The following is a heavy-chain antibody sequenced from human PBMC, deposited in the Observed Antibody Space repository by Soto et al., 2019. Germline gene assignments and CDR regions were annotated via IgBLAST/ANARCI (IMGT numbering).Heavy chain of an antibody. J-gene: IGHJ4*02. CDR1: GFTFSSYS. CDR3: ASSATGTTFFDY. CDR2: ISSSSSYI. V-gene: IGHV3-21*01. D-gene: IGHD1-7*01. Sequence: EVQLVESGGGLVKPGGSLRLSCAASGFTFSSYSMNWVRQAPGKGLEWVSFISSSSSYIYYADSVKGRFTISRDNAKNSLYLQMNSLRAEDTAVYYCASSATGTTFFDYWGQGTLVTVSS.